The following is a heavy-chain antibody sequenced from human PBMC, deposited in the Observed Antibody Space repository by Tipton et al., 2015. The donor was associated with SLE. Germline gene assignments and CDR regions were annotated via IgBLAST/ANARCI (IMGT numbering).Heavy chain of an antibody. Sequence: RSLRLSCAASGFTFSSYAMSWVRQAPGKGLEWVGFIRNKAYGGTTEYAASVKGRFTISRDDSKSIAYLQMNSLKTEDTAVYYCTRETGYSSTWYPDLYYFDYWGQGTLVTVSS. CDR3: TRETGYSSTWYPDLYYFDY. V-gene: IGHV3-49*04. D-gene: IGHD6-13*01. CDR1: GFTFSSYA. J-gene: IGHJ4*02. CDR2: IRNKAYGGTT.